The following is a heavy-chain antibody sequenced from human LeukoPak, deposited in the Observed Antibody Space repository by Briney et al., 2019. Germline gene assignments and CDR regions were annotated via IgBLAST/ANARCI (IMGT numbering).Heavy chain of an antibody. Sequence: APVKVSCKASGGTFSSYAISWVRQAPGQGLEWMGWISAYNGNTNYAQKLQGRVTMTTDTSTSTAYMELRSLRSDDTAVYYCARDTDIVVVPAATGLDYWGQGTLVTVSS. V-gene: IGHV1-18*01. CDR2: ISAYNGNT. D-gene: IGHD2-2*01. CDR3: ARDTDIVVVPAATGLDY. CDR1: GGTFSSYA. J-gene: IGHJ4*02.